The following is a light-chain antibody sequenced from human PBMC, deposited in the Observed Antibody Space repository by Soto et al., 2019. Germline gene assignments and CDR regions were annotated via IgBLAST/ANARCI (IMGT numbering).Light chain of an antibody. CDR3: QQYDSYPYT. J-gene: IGKJ2*01. V-gene: IGKV1-5*03. Sequence: DIQMTQSPSTLSASVGDRVSITCRASQSITTWLAWYQQKPGKAPRLLMYKASTLESGVPSRFIGSGSGTEFTLTISSLQPDDFATYYCQQYDSYPYTFGQGTKLEIK. CDR1: QSITTW. CDR2: KAS.